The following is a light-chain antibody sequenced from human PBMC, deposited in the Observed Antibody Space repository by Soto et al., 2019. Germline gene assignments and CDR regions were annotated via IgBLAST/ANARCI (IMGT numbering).Light chain of an antibody. Sequence: IVMTQSPPTLSVSPGERATLSCRASRSISTNVAWYQHKSGQAPRLLIYSASNRATGIPARFSGSGSGTDFTLTISSLEPEDFAVYYCQQRSNWPPFGQGTRLEIK. CDR3: QQRSNWPP. CDR1: RSISTN. CDR2: SAS. J-gene: IGKJ5*01. V-gene: IGKV3-11*01.